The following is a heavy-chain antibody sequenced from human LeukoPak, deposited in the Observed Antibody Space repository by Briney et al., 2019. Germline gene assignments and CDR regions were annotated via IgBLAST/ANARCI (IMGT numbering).Heavy chain of an antibody. D-gene: IGHD5-12*01. V-gene: IGHV4-59*01. Sequence: AETLTLICGVCGRLISRYYWRWLRHPPGRGLEWIWHIYHSRSANSNPSLKCRVPISVDTSNTQFSLRLSSVIAADTALYYCSRGYSGYNYVYWGQGTLVTVSS. CDR2: IYHSRSA. CDR3: SRGYSGYNYVY. CDR1: GRLISRYY. J-gene: IGHJ4*02.